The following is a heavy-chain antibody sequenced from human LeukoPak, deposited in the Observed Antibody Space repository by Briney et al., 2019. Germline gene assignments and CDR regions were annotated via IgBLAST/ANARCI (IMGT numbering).Heavy chain of an antibody. CDR1: GFTFSRFA. Sequence: PGGSLRLSCAASGFTFSRFAMSWVRQAPGKGLEWVSGISGSGDSTYYADSVKGRFTISRDNAKNSLYLQMSDLRSEDTALYYCAKLCDWNSIDYWGQGTLVAVSS. CDR3: AKLCDWNSIDY. CDR2: ISGSGDST. D-gene: IGHD1-7*01. V-gene: IGHV3-23*01. J-gene: IGHJ4*02.